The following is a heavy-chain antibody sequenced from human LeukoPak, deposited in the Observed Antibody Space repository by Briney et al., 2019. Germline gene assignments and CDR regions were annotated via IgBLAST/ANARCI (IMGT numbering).Heavy chain of an antibody. CDR1: GFSVDSNY. Sequence: GGSLRLSCLASGFSVDSNYMSWVRQAPAKGLEGVSVIYSNGKEYYAEYAKGRFTISRDISKNSLDLQMNRLRGDDTAVYYCARESPTSGIDPWGQGTLVIVSS. V-gene: IGHV3-53*01. J-gene: IGHJ5*02. CDR3: ARESPTSGIDP. D-gene: IGHD2-15*01. CDR2: IYSNGKE.